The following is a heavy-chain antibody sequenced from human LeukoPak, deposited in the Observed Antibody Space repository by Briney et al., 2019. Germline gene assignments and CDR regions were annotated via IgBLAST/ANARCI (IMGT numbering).Heavy chain of an antibody. J-gene: IGHJ2*01. CDR2: FDPEDGET. CDR3: ATRTAAAGTLHWYFDL. D-gene: IGHD6-13*01. Sequence: GASVKVSCKVSGYTLTELSMHWVRQAPGKGLEWMGGFDPEDGETIYAQKFQGRVTMTEDTSTDTAYMELSSLRSEDTAVYYCATRTAAAGTLHWYFDLWGRGTLVTVSS. CDR1: GYTLTELS. V-gene: IGHV1-24*01.